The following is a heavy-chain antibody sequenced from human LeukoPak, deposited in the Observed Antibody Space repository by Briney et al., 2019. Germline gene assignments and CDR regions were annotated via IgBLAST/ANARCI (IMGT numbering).Heavy chain of an antibody. CDR1: GYTFTNYD. Sequence: ASVKVSXKASGYTFTNYDINWLRQATGQGLEWIGWMNPNSGNTGYAQKFQGRVSMTRNTSISTAYMELSSLRSEDTAVYYCARGIGSTTVTTLEYYFDYWGQGTLVTVSS. V-gene: IGHV1-8*01. CDR3: ARGIGSTTVTTLEYYFDY. J-gene: IGHJ4*02. D-gene: IGHD4-17*01. CDR2: MNPNSGNT.